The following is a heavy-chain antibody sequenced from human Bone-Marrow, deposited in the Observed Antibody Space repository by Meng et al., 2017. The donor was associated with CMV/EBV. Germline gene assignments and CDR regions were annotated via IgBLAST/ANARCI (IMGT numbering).Heavy chain of an antibody. J-gene: IGHJ4*02. CDR1: GYTFGNYA. D-gene: IGHD3-22*01. Sequence: GESLKISCVGSGYTFGNYAMHWVRQAPGKGLEWVAVISYDGDKKFYTDSVKGRFTISRDSSKNTLILQMNSLRTEDTAVYYCARVYYDSTNYYFSFGYWGQGTLVTVSS. V-gene: IGHV3-30*04. CDR2: ISYDGDKK. CDR3: ARVYYDSTNYYFSFGY.